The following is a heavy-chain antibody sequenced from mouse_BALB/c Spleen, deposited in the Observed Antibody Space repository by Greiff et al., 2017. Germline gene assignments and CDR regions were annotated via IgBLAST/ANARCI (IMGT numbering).Heavy chain of an antibody. CDR3: ARQSPWYFDV. V-gene: IGHV3-2*02. CDR1: GYSITSDYA. Sequence: DVKLVESGPGLVKPSQSLSLTCTVTGYSITSDYAWNWIRQFPGNKLEWMGYISYSGSTSYNPSLKSRISITRDTSKNQFFLQLNSVTTEDTATYYCARQSPWYFDVWGAGTTVTVSS. CDR2: ISYSGST. J-gene: IGHJ1*01.